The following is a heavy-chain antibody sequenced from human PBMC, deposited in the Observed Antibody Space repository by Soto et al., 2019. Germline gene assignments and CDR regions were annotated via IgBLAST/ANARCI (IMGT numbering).Heavy chain of an antibody. Sequence: EVQLLESGGGLVQPGGSLRLSCAASGFTFRNYAMSWARQAPGKGLEWVSAISGSGGTTHYADSVKGRLTISRDNSKNTLYLQMNSLRVEDTAVYYCAKDRSSTSCDAFDYWGQGSLVTVSS. J-gene: IGHJ4*02. D-gene: IGHD2-2*01. CDR3: AKDRSSTSCDAFDY. CDR1: GFTFRNYA. V-gene: IGHV3-23*01. CDR2: ISGSGGTT.